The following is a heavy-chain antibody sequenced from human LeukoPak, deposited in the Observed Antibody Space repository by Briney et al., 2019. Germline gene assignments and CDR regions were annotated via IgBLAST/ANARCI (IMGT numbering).Heavy chain of an antibody. CDR3: ARLPKYSSSWYTDY. Sequence: SGGSLRLSCAASGFTFSSYSMNWVRQAPGKGLEWVSYISSSSSTIYYADSVKGRFTISRDNAKNSLYLQMNSLRAEDTAVYYCARLPKYSSSWYTDYWGQGTLVTVSS. D-gene: IGHD6-13*01. CDR1: GFTFSSYS. V-gene: IGHV3-48*01. CDR2: ISSSSSTI. J-gene: IGHJ4*02.